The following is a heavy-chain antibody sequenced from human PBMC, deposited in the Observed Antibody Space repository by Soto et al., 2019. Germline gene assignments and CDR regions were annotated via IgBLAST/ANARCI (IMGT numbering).Heavy chain of an antibody. CDR2: IYYSGST. V-gene: IGHV4-31*03. J-gene: IGHJ4*02. CDR3: ARKATVTTCFDY. Sequence: SETLSLTCTVSGGSISSGNYYWSWIRQHPGKGLEWIGYIYYSGSTYYNPSLKSRVTISVDTSKNQFSLKLSSVTAADTAVYYCARKATVTTCFDYWGQGTLVTVSS. CDR1: GGSISSGNYY. D-gene: IGHD4-17*01.